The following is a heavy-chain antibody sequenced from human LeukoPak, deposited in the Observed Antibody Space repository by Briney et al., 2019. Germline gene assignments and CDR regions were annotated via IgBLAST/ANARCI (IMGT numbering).Heavy chain of an antibody. D-gene: IGHD6-25*01. J-gene: IGHJ4*02. CDR3: AKAQRSSGTREFDS. Sequence: PGGSLRLSCAASEFTFNDYPMSWVRQAPGQGLEWVASISGAGVFTLYAESVKGRFTISRDNSKNPLYLQLSSLRAQDTGIYYCAKAQRSSGTREFDSWGQGILVTVSS. CDR2: ISGAGVFT. CDR1: EFTFNDYP. V-gene: IGHV3-23*01.